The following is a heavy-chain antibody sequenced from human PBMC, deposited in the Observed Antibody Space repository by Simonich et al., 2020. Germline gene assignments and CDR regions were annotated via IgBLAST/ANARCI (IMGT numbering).Heavy chain of an antibody. CDR2: IYYGGST. J-gene: IGHJ3*02. V-gene: IGHV4-39*01. CDR3: ARHAGFAFDI. D-gene: IGHD6-13*01. CDR1: GGSISSSSYY. Sequence: QLQLQESGPGLVKPSETLSLTCTVSGGSISSSSYYWGWIRQPPGKGLAWIGSIYYGGSTYYNPSLKSRVTISVDTSKNQFSLKLSSVTAADTTVYYCARHAGFAFDIWGQGTMVTVSS.